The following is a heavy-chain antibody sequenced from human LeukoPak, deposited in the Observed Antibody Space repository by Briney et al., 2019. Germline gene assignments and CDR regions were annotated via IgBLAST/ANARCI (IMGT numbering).Heavy chain of an antibody. CDR3: ARVRSAAGYYFDY. J-gene: IGHJ4*02. CDR2: ISYDGNNE. V-gene: IGHV3-33*01. Sequence: GGSLRLSCAASGFTFSIYGMHWVRQAPGKGLEWVAVISYDGNNEYYADSVKGRFTISRDNSKNTLYLQMSSLRAEDTAVYYCARVRSAAGYYFDYWGQGALVTVSS. D-gene: IGHD6-13*01. CDR1: GFTFSIYG.